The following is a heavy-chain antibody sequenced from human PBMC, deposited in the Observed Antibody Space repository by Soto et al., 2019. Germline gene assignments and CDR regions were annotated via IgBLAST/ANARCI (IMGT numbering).Heavy chain of an antibody. V-gene: IGHV1-69*01. CDR3: ARGPYSGSYTHFEN. Sequence: QVQLVQSGTVGKWPGSSVRVSCKVSGDNFRTNAINWVRQAPGQGLEWMGGIIPIYGRADAIERFQGRVKITADESTSTAYMELRGLRSDDTALYCCARGPYSGSYTHFENWGQGTLITVSS. CDR2: IIPIYGRA. J-gene: IGHJ4*02. CDR1: GDNFRTNA. D-gene: IGHD1-26*01.